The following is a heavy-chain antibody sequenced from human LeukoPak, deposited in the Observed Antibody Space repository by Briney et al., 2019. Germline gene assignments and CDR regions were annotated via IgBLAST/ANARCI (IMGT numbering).Heavy chain of an antibody. J-gene: IGHJ4*02. CDR1: GGSIGIYY. D-gene: IGHD3-22*01. Sequence: SETLSLTCTVSGGSIGIYYCSWIRQPPGKGLEWIGQIYYSGSTNYNPSLKSRVTISLDTSKNQFSLTLNSVTAADTAVYYCARLPNYYDSSAFYVDWGQGTLVTVSS. V-gene: IGHV4-59*08. CDR3: ARLPNYYDSSAFYVD. CDR2: IYYSGST.